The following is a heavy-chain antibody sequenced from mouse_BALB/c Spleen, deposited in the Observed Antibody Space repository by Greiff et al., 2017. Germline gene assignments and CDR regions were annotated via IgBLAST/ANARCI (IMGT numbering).Heavy chain of an antibody. Sequence: EVKLMESGGDLVKPGGSLKLSCAASGFTFSSYGMSWVRQTPDKRLEWVATISSGGSYTYYPDSVKGRFTISRDNAKNTLYLQMSSLKSEDTAMYYCASQEGFAYWGQGTLVTVSA. CDR2: ISSGGSYT. CDR3: ASQEGFAY. CDR1: GFTFSSYG. J-gene: IGHJ3*01. V-gene: IGHV5-6*01.